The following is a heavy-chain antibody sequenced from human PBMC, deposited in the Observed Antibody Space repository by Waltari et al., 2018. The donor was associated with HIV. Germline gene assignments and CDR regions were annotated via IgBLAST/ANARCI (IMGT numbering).Heavy chain of an antibody. CDR3: ARGEDVSLTHLPPGFRLQF. CDR2: NNPDSGET. D-gene: IGHD1-26*01. V-gene: IGHV1-2*06. CDR1: GAPLIHSF. Sequence: VQSASEVRARGASATPPCQISGAPLIHSFIYWFRPAPGQGLEWRGRNNPDSGETTYSQTVQGRVTMTRDTSSASAYMELTRLTSADTAMYFCARGEDVSLTHLPPGFRLQFWGQGSLVSVSS. J-gene: IGHJ4*02.